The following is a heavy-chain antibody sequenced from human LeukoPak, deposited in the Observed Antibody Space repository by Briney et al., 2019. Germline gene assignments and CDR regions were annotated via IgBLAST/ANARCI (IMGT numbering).Heavy chain of an antibody. CDR1: GYSLSSGYY. CDR3: ARSDYANWFDP. Sequence: SETLSLTCTVSGYSLSSGYYWGWIRQPPGKGLGWIGSIYHSGSTYYNPSLKSRVTISVDTSKNQFSLKLSSVTAADTAVYYCARSDYANWFDPWGQGTLVTVSS. CDR2: IYHSGST. D-gene: IGHD4-17*01. J-gene: IGHJ5*02. V-gene: IGHV4-38-2*02.